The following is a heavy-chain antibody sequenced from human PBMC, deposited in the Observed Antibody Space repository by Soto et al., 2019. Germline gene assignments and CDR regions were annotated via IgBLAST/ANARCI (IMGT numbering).Heavy chain of an antibody. CDR2: ISGSGGST. V-gene: IGHV3-23*01. Sequence: GGSLRLSCAASGFTFSSYAMSWVRQAPGKGLEWVSAISGSGGSTYYADSVKGRFTISRDNSKNTLYLQMNSLRAEDTAVYYCAKDLTRSIYATNPDTFDYWGQGTLVTVSS. CDR1: GFTFSSYA. CDR3: AKDLTRSIYATNPDTFDY. D-gene: IGHD1-1*01. J-gene: IGHJ4*02.